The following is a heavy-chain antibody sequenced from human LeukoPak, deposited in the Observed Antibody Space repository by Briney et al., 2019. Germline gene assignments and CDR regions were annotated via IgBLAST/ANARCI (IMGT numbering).Heavy chain of an antibody. V-gene: IGHV4-31*03. J-gene: IGHJ4*02. Sequence: SQTLSLTCTVSGDSISSVYYWCWIRQHPGKGLEWIGYIYYSGSTFYNPSLKSRVTISADTSKNQFSLRLSPVTAADTAMYYCARVPHKWGRDYWGQGTQVTVSS. CDR2: IYYSGST. CDR3: ARVPHKWGRDY. D-gene: IGHD7-27*01. CDR1: GDSISSVYY.